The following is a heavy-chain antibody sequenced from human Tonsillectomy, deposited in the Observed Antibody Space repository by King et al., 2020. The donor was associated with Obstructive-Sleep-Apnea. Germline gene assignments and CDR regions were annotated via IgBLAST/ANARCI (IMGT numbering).Heavy chain of an antibody. D-gene: IGHD4-17*01. V-gene: IGHV4-59*08. CDR1: GGSISHYY. Sequence: QLQESGPGLVKPSETLSLTCTVSGGSISHYYWSWSRQPPGKGLEWIGYMYYSGNTNFNPSFKSRVTISADTSKIQFSLRLTSVTAADTAVYYCARHRGVEDYGDYGDYFDFWGQGTLVTVSS. CDR2: MYYSGNT. J-gene: IGHJ4*02. CDR3: ARHRGVEDYGDYGDYFDF.